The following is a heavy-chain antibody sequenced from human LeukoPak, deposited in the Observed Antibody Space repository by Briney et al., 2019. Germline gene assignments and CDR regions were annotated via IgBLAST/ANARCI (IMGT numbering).Heavy chain of an antibody. CDR1: GFTFSNSW. V-gene: IGHV3-7*04. Sequence: GGSLRLSCAASGFTFSNSWMSWVRQAPGKGLEWVANIKQDGSDEFYVDSVKGRFTISRDNAKNSLYLQMNSLRAEDTAIYYCTRVGYIDEGIDYWGQGTLVTVSS. CDR3: TRVGYIDEGIDY. D-gene: IGHD5-24*01. CDR2: IKQDGSDE. J-gene: IGHJ4*02.